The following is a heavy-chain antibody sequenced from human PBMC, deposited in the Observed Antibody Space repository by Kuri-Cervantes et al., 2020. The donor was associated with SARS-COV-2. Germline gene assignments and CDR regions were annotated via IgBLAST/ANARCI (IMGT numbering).Heavy chain of an antibody. CDR1: GGTFSNYA. CDR2: IIPIFDIV. V-gene: IGHV1-69*10. CDR3: ARSAPFRRLVVISQGGALDI. D-gene: IGHD3-22*01. Sequence: SVKVSCKASGGTFSNYAISWVRQAPGQGLEWMGVIIPIFDIVNYAQKFQGRVTMTADNSTSTAYMELSSLRSEDSAVHYCARSAPFRRLVVISQGGALDIWGQGTMVTVSS. J-gene: IGHJ3*02.